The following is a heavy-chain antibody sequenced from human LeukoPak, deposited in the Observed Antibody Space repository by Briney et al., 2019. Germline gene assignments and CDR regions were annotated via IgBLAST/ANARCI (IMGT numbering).Heavy chain of an antibody. CDR1: GGSISSYY. Sequence: PSETLSLTCTVSGGSISSYYWSWIRQPPGKGLEWIGYIYYSGSTNYNPSLRSRVTISVDTSKNQFSLKLSSVTAADTAVYYCARVDSSYDFRWFDPWGQGTLVTVSS. J-gene: IGHJ5*02. CDR2: IYYSGST. D-gene: IGHD3-3*01. V-gene: IGHV4-59*01. CDR3: ARVDSSYDFRWFDP.